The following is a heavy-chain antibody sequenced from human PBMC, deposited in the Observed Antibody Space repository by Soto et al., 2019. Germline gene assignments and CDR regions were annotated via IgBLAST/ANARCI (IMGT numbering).Heavy chain of an antibody. Sequence: GGSLRLSCTTSGFTFGDYALSWIRQAPGKGLEWVGFIRRNAYGGTTDYAASVKGRFAISRDDSKSVAYLQMNSLRTEDTALYYCTRASSLDFDFWGQGTLVTVSS. J-gene: IGHJ4*02. V-gene: IGHV3-49*03. CDR3: TRASSLDFDF. CDR1: GFTFGDYA. CDR2: IRRNAYGGTT. D-gene: IGHD3-16*01.